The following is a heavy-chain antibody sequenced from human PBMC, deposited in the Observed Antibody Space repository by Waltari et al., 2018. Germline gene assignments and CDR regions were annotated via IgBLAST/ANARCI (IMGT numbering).Heavy chain of an antibody. J-gene: IGHJ4*02. CDR2: IIPLFGSA. V-gene: IGHV1-69*12. CDR3: ARDHLPDYGSGTSF. D-gene: IGHD3-10*01. Sequence: QVQLVQSGTEVQKPGSSERVPCRVSGGTCNTYTINWVRQAPGQGLEWVGGIIPLFGSANYAQKFQDSVTITADESTSTSYLELNSLKSEDTAVYYCARDHLPDYGSGTSFWGRGTLVIVSS. CDR1: GGTCNTYT.